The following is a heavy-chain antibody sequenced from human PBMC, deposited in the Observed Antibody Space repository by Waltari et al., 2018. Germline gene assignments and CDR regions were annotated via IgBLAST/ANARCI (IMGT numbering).Heavy chain of an antibody. CDR2: IFWDDVK. V-gene: IGHV2-5*02. J-gene: IGHJ3*02. CDR3: AHRRGASNTGGAFDI. Sequence: QSTLKESGPTLVKPTQPLTLTCVFSGFSLSTSGVGVGWIRQPPGKALEWLAVIFWDDVKRYSPSLKSRLTITKDTSKNQVVLTLTNVDPVDTATYYCAHRRGASNTGGAFDIWGQGTTVTVSS. CDR1: GFSLSTSGVG. D-gene: IGHD2-2*01.